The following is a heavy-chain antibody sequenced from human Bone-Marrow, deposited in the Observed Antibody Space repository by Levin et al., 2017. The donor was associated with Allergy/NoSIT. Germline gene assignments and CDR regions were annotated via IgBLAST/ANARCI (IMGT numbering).Heavy chain of an antibody. V-gene: IGHV4-4*02. CDR1: GGSISSSNW. CDR3: AREGSTMVRGVPPFWVYYYYYMDV. Sequence: SETLSLTCAVSGGSISSSNWWSWVRQPPGKGLEWIGEIYHSGSTNYNPSLKSRVTISVDKSKNQFSLKLSSVTAADTAVYYCAREGSTMVRGVPPFWVYYYYYMDVWGKGTTVTVSS. J-gene: IGHJ6*03. CDR2: IYHSGST. D-gene: IGHD3-10*01.